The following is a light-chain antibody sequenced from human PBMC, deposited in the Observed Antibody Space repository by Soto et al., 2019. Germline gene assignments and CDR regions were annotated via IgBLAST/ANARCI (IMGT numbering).Light chain of an antibody. CDR2: GAS. CDR3: QQGYTTPPIT. CDR1: QDIGTW. V-gene: IGKV1-39*01. Sequence: DIQLTQSPSTLSASVGDRVTITCRASQDIGTWLAWYQQKPGQAPRLLIYGASTRATGIPARFGGSGSGTDFTLTISDLQPEDFATYYCQQGYTTPPITFGLGTRLEI. J-gene: IGKJ5*01.